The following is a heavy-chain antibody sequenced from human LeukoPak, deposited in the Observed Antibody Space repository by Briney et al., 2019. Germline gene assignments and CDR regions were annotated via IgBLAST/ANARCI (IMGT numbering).Heavy chain of an antibody. CDR3: ARQDQTFDFFAGLVELGAFNV. Sequence: PSEILSLTCVVSGGSISTSSSSWGWVRQAPGKGLECIGSIHYSGRIYYNSSLKSRVTVSMDESKNQFSLKVTSVSAADTGVYFCARQDQTFDFFAGLVELGAFNVWGQGKMVTVSS. V-gene: IGHV4-39*01. CDR1: GGSISTSSSS. J-gene: IGHJ3*01. CDR2: IHYSGRI. D-gene: IGHD3/OR15-3a*01.